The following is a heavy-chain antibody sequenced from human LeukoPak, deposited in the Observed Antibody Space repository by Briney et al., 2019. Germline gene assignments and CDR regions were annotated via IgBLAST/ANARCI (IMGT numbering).Heavy chain of an antibody. CDR3: ARAPDYSNYEGWFDP. CDR2: IYYSGST. J-gene: IGHJ5*02. CDR1: GGSISSYY. Sequence: SETLSLTCTVSGGSISSYYWSWIRQPPGKGLEWIGYIYYSGSTNYNPSLKSRVTISVDTSKNQFSLKLSSVTAADTAVYYCARAPDYSNYEGWFDPWGQGTLVTVSS. D-gene: IGHD4-4*01. V-gene: IGHV4-59*12.